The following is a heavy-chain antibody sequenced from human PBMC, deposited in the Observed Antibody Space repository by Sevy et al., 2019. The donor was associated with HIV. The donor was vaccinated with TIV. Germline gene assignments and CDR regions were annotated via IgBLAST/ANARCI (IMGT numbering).Heavy chain of an antibody. CDR3: AREAAVAGTSYNWFDP. CDR2: INPNSGGT. D-gene: IGHD6-19*01. J-gene: IGHJ5*02. V-gene: IGHV1-2*06. Sequence: ASVKVSCKASGYTFTGYYMHWVRQAPGQGLEWMGRINPNSGGTNYAQKFQGRVTMTRDTSISTAYMELSRLRSDDTAVYYCAREAAVAGTSYNWFDPWGQGTLVTVSS. CDR1: GYTFTGYY.